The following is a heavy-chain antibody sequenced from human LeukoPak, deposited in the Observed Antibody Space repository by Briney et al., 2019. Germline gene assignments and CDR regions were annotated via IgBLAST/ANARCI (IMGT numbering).Heavy chain of an antibody. Sequence: SETLCLTCAVYGGSFSGYYWSWIRQPPGKGLEWIGEINHSGSTNYNPSLKSRVIISVDTSKNQFSLKLSSVTAADTAVYYCARNTLYPNWFDPWGQGTLVTVSS. D-gene: IGHD2-2*02. V-gene: IGHV4-34*01. CDR2: INHSGST. J-gene: IGHJ5*02. CDR1: GGSFSGYY. CDR3: ARNTLYPNWFDP.